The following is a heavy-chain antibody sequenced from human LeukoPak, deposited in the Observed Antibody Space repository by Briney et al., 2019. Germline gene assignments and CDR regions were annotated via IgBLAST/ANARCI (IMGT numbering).Heavy chain of an antibody. CDR2: INHSGST. CDR1: GGSFSGYY. CDR3: ARGTGAVAGTSVGYYYMDV. J-gene: IGHJ6*03. V-gene: IGHV4-34*01. D-gene: IGHD6-19*01. Sequence: PSETLSLTCAVYGGSFSGYYWSWIRQPPGKGLEWTGEINHSGSTNYNPSLKSRVTISVDTSKNQFSLKLSSVTAADTAVYYCARGTGAVAGTSVGYYYMDVWGKGTTVTVSS.